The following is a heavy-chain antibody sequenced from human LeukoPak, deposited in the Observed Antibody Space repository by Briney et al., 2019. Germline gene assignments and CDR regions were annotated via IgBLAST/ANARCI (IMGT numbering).Heavy chain of an antibody. J-gene: IGHJ4*02. CDR3: ARVVVYAESWDY. D-gene: IGHD2-8*02. V-gene: IGHV4-30-4*08. CDR1: GGSISSGDYY. Sequence: TMSLTCTVSGGSISSGDYYWSWIRQPPGKGLEWIGYIYYSGSTYYNPSLKSRVTISVDTSKNQFSLKLSSVTAADTAVYYCARVVVYAESWDYWGQGTLVTVSS. CDR2: IYYSGST.